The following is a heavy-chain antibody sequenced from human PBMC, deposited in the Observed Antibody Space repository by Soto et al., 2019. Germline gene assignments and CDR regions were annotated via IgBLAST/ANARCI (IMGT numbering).Heavy chain of an antibody. CDR2: IIPIFGTA. Sequence: QVQLVQSGAEVKKPGSSVKVSCKASGGTFSSYAISWVRQAPGQGLEWMGGIIPIFGTANFVQKFQGRVTITAEKTTSKAYTELGSQVSEVEAVYFGVRSGGEVVALDYWGQGTLVTVSS. CDR1: GGTFSSYA. CDR3: VRSGGEVVALDY. D-gene: IGHD3-16*01. J-gene: IGHJ4*02. V-gene: IGHV1-69*06.